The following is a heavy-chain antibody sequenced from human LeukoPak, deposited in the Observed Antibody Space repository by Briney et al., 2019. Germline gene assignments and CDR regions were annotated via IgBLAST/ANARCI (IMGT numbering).Heavy chain of an antibody. CDR1: GYSFTSYA. Sequence: GASVKVSCKASGYSFTSYAIHWMRQAPGQRLEWMGWINTANGNTKYSQEFQGRVTITRDTPATIVYMELSSLRSEDMAIYYCAKGGRSPPANWFDSWGQGTLVTVSS. CDR2: INTANGNT. CDR3: AKGGRSPPANWFDS. D-gene: IGHD3-10*01. V-gene: IGHV1-3*03. J-gene: IGHJ5*01.